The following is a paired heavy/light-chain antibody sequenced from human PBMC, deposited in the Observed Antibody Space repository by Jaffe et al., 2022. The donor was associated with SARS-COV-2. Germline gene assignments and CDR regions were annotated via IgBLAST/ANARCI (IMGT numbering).Heavy chain of an antibody. Sequence: QVQLVQSGAEMKKPGAPLKVSCKTSGYTFTAFNIHWVRQAPGQGLEWMGWMNPHSGVTKFAQNFLGRVSMTRETSIMTASMELSGLTPDDTAVYYCARAAYGDYQFDSWGQGTLVTVSS. J-gene: IGHJ4*02. CDR1: GYTFTAFN. CDR3: ARAAYGDYQFDS. D-gene: IGHD4-17*01. V-gene: IGHV1-2*02. CDR2: MNPHSGVT.
Light chain of an antibody. Sequence: QSALTQPRSVSGSLGQSVTISCTGTSNDIGGHMSVSWYQQHPGKAPKLVIYDVSKRPSGVPDRFSGSKSGNTASLTIAGLQAEDELDYYCSSYAGSQIVLFGGGTTLTVL. V-gene: IGLV2-11*01. CDR2: DVS. CDR1: SNDIGGHMS. J-gene: IGLJ2*01. CDR3: SSYAGSQIVL.